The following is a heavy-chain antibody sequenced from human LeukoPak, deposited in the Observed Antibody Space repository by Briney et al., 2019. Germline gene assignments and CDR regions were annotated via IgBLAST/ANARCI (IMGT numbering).Heavy chain of an antibody. CDR2: IYTSGST. CDR1: GGSISSYY. D-gene: IGHD3-10*01. J-gene: IGHJ3*02. CDR3: ARDPGRVVRGVIINAFDI. Sequence: SETLSLTCTVSGGSISSYYWSWIRQPAGKGLEWIGRIYTSGSTNYNPSLKSRVTISVDTSKNQFSLKLSSVTAADTAVYYCARDPGRVVRGVIINAFDIWGQGTMVTVSS. V-gene: IGHV4-4*07.